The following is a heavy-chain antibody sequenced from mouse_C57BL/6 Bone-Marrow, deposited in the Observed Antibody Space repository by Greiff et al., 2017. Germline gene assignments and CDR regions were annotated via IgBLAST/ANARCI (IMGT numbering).Heavy chain of an antibody. V-gene: IGHV7-1*01. D-gene: IGHD2-12*01. J-gene: IGHJ4*01. CDR2: SRNKANDYTT. Sequence: EVKLVESGGGLVQSGRSLRLSCATSGFTFSDFYMEWVRQAPGKGLEWIAASRNKANDYTTEYSASVTGRFIVSRDTSQSILYLQMNALRAEDTAIYYCARDALYTPAMDYWGQGTSVTVSS. CDR1: GFTFSDFY. CDR3: ARDALYTPAMDY.